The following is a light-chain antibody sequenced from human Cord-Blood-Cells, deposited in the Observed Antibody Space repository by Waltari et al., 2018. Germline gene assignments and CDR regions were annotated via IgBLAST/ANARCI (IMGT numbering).Light chain of an antibody. V-gene: IGLV1-44*01. Sequence: QSVLTQPPLASGTPGQRVTISCSGSSSNIGSNTVNWYQHLPGTAPKLLLYSNNQRPSGVPDRVSGSKSGTSASLDISGLQSEDEDEYYCAAWDDSLNGPVFGGGTKLTVL. CDR1: SSNIGSNT. J-gene: IGLJ3*02. CDR3: AAWDDSLNGPV. CDR2: SNN.